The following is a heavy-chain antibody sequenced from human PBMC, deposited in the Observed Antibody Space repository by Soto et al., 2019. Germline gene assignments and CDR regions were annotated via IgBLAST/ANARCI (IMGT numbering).Heavy chain of an antibody. CDR1: GGSISSYY. V-gene: IGHV4-59*01. CDR2: IFYSGST. CDR3: ASMIGDPVLSFDS. Sequence: QVPLQGSGPGLVKPSETLSLTCTVSGGSISSYYWSWIRQPPGKGLEWIGFIFYSGSTSYNPSLKSRVTISIDTSEYQFSLKLNSVTAADTAVYYCASMIGDPVLSFDSWGQGTLVAVSS. D-gene: IGHD3-10*02. J-gene: IGHJ5*01.